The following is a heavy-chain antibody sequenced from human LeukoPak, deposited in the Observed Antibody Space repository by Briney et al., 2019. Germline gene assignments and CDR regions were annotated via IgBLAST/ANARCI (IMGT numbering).Heavy chain of an antibody. J-gene: IGHJ5*02. CDR3: ARDRSLSWLDP. V-gene: IGHV3-33*01. Sequence: PGVSVTLSCAASGLTFNNHGLLWLRPAPGKGVEWVASIWYDGSNQYYGDSVKGRFTISRDNSKNTVSLQMSSLRAEDTAVYYCARDRSLSWLDPWGQGTVDTVSS. CDR1: GLTFNNHG. CDR2: IWYDGSNQ. D-gene: IGHD1-26*01.